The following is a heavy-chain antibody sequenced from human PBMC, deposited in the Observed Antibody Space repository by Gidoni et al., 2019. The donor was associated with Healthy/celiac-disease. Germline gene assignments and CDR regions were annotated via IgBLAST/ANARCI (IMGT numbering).Heavy chain of an antibody. CDR1: GFTFSSYG. Sequence: QVQLVESGGGVVQPGRSLRLSCAESGFTFSSYGMHWVRQAPGKGLEWVAVIWYDGSNKYYADSVKGRFTISRDNSKNTLYLQMNSLRAEDTAVYYCARDQGNRSQRYYYYYGMDVWGQGTTVTVSS. J-gene: IGHJ6*02. V-gene: IGHV3-33*01. CDR2: IWYDGSNK. CDR3: ARDQGNRSQRYYYYYGMDV.